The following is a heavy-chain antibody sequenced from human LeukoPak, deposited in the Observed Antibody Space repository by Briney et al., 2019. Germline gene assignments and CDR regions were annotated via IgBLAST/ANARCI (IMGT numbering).Heavy chain of an antibody. CDR1: GYTFVGYY. J-gene: IGHJ5*02. D-gene: IGHD6-13*01. Sequence: ASVRVSCQASGYTFVGYYINWVRRAPGQGLEWLGSINPHSGVTKYAQRFQERVTLSRDTSRNTAFMELRSLRSDDTAVYYCARDSGSSTWFVPDNFWFDPWGQGTLVIVSS. V-gene: IGHV1-2*02. CDR3: ARDSGSSTWFVPDNFWFDP. CDR2: INPHSGVT.